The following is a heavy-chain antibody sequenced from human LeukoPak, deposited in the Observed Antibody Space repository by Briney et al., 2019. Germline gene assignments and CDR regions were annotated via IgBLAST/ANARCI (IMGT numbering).Heavy chain of an antibody. D-gene: IGHD5-24*01. CDR2: INPSGGST. CDR1: GYTFISYY. J-gene: IGHJ5*02. V-gene: IGHV1-46*01. Sequence: GASVKVSCKASGYTFISYYMHWVRQAPGQGLEWMGIINPSGGSTSYAQKFQGRVTMTGDTSTSTVYMELSSLRSEDTAVYYCARDSKRGFDPWGQGTLVTVSS. CDR3: ARDSKRGFDP.